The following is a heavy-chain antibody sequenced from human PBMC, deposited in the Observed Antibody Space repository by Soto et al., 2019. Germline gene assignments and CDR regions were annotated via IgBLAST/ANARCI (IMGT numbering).Heavy chain of an antibody. V-gene: IGHV4-31*03. CDR1: GGSISSAAYY. CDR3: AREYTYGSNFFDC. J-gene: IGHJ4*02. Sequence: QVRLQESGPGLVKPSQTLSLTGTVSGGSISSAAYYWSWIRQHPGKGLEWIGYVSHSGSTYYNPSLKSRVIISVDTSKNQFSLSLTSVTAADTAVYYCAREYTYGSNFFDCWGQGALVTVSS. CDR2: VSHSGST. D-gene: IGHD5-18*01.